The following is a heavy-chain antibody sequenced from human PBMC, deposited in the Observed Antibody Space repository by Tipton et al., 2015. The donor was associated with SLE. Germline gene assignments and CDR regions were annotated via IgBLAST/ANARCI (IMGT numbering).Heavy chain of an antibody. D-gene: IGHD6-19*01. CDR3: TTVTRSVPIST. J-gene: IGHJ5*02. Sequence: SLRLSCAASGFRLSDFWMGWVRPAPGMGLEWVATIKYDGSETAYVGSVKGRFTISRDNAKNSLFLQMNSLRAEDTAVYYCTTVTRSVPISTWGQGTLVTVS. CDR2: IKYDGSET. V-gene: IGHV3-7*01. CDR1: GFRLSDFW.